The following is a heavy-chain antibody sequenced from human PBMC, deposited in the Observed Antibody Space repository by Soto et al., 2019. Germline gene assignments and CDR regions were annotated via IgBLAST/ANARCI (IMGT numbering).Heavy chain of an antibody. CDR3: ARVERGTATTVVDAFDI. D-gene: IGHD1-1*01. CDR2: INNSGGT. Sequence: SETLSLNCTVYGGSISSSSYYWGWIRQPPGKGLEWIGRINNSGGTHFNTSLKSRVTISVDTSKNQFTLKMSSVTAADTALYYCARVERGTATTVVDAFDIWGPGTMVTVSS. J-gene: IGHJ3*02. V-gene: IGHV4-39*06. CDR1: GGSISSSSYY.